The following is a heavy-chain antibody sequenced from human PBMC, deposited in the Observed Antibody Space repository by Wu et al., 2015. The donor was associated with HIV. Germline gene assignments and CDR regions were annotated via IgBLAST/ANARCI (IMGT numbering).Heavy chain of an antibody. CDR2: IIPIHGAA. CDR1: GGTFSRSG. CDR3: ARNTDSVATSLYSLGV. D-gene: IGHD5-12*01. V-gene: IGHV1-69*11. Sequence: QVQLVQSGAEVKKPGSSVKVSCKASGGTFSRSGISWVRQVPGQGLEWMGRIIPIHGAANYAQKFEGRVTITADESTSTAYMDLRSLRSEDTAVYYCARNTDSVATSLYSLGVWGQGTTVTVSS. J-gene: IGHJ6*02.